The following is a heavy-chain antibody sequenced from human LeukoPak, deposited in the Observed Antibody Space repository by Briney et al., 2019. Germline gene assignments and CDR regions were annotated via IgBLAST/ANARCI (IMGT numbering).Heavy chain of an antibody. CDR2: ISSSSSYV. J-gene: IGHJ4*02. D-gene: IGHD6-19*01. CDR3: ARGEVLAVTGSFDY. CDR1: GFTFSSYG. V-gene: IGHV3-21*01. Sequence: WGSLRLSCAASGFTFSSYGMNWVRQAPGKGLEWVSSISSSSSYVYYADSVKGRFTLSRDNAKNSLYLQMNSLRAEDTAVYFCARGEVLAVTGSFDYWGQGTLVTVSS.